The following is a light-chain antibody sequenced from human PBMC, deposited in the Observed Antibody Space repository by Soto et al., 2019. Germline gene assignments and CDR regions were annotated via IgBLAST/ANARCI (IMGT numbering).Light chain of an antibody. CDR1: QSISTR. CDR2: KAS. Sequence: DIQMTQSPSTLSGSVGDRVTITCRASQSISTRLAWYQQKPGKAPKLLIYKASSLGSGVPSRLSGSGSGTAFTLTISSLPPADFATYYCQQYNSYPYTFGQGTKLDIK. CDR3: QQYNSYPYT. J-gene: IGKJ2*01. V-gene: IGKV1-5*03.